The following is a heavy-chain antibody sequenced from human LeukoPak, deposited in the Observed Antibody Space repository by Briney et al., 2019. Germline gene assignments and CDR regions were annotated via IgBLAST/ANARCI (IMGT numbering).Heavy chain of an antibody. D-gene: IGHD3-16*02. CDR2: INGDGSST. J-gene: IGHJ4*02. V-gene: IGHV3-74*01. CDR1: EFTFSSYW. Sequence: GGSLRLSCTASEFTFSSYWMHWVRQPPGKGLVWVSRINGDGSSTSYADAVKGRFTISRDNAKNTLYLRMNSLRAEDTAVYYCARDWSSFLGELSLGYFDYWGQGTLVTVSS. CDR3: ARDWSSFLGELSLGYFDY.